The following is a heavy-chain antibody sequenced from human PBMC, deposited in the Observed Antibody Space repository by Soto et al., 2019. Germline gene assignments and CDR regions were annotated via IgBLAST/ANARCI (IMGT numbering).Heavy chain of an antibody. V-gene: IGHV3-23*01. Sequence: EVQLLESGGGLVQPGGSLRLSCAASGFTFSSYAMSWFRQPPGKGLEWVSAIGGSGGSTYYADPVKGRFTISRDNSKHTLYLQMNSLRAEDTAVYYCARRSSGWYFDYWGQGTLVTVSS. CDR1: GFTFSSYA. D-gene: IGHD6-19*01. J-gene: IGHJ4*02. CDR2: IGGSGGST. CDR3: ARRSSGWYFDY.